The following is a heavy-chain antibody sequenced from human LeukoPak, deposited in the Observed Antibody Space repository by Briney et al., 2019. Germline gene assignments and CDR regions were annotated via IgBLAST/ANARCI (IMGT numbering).Heavy chain of an antibody. CDR3: ARTPPGKYYYYYYMDV. CDR2: IYYSGST. V-gene: IGHV4-39*01. D-gene: IGHD3-10*01. J-gene: IGHJ6*03. Sequence: SETLSLTCTVSGGSISSGSYYWSWIRQPAGKGLEWIGSIYYSGSTYYNPSLKSRVTISVDTSRNQFSLKLSSVTAADTAVYYCARTPPGKYYYYYYMDVWGKGTTVTVSS. CDR1: GGSISSGSYY.